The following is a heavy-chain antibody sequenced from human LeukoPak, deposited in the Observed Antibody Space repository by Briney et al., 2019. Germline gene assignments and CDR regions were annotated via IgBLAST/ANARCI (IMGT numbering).Heavy chain of an antibody. Sequence: AGRSLRLSCEAAGFTFSTYGINWVRQAPGKGLEWVSAISGSGGSTYYADSVKGRFTISRDNSKNTLWLQMNSLKGEDTAVYYCAKTWRGRGYYGYGPSEYFYYMDVWGKGTTVTISS. CDR3: AKTWRGRGYYGYGPSEYFYYMDV. CDR1: GFTFSTYG. J-gene: IGHJ6*03. V-gene: IGHV3-23*01. CDR2: ISGSGGST. D-gene: IGHD3-10*01.